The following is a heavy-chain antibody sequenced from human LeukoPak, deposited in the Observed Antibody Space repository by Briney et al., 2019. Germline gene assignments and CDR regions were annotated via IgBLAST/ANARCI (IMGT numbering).Heavy chain of an antibody. Sequence: GGSLRLSCAASGFIFSDHYMAWVRQAPGKGLEWVGRTRNKANSYTTEYAASVKGRFTISRDDSKNSLYLQMNSLRAEDTAVYYCARDPGLYYYDSTPPEGVVFWDYWGQGTLVTVSS. V-gene: IGHV3-72*01. D-gene: IGHD3-22*01. CDR2: TRNKANSYTT. CDR3: ARDPGLYYYDSTPPEGVVFWDY. CDR1: GFIFSDHY. J-gene: IGHJ4*02.